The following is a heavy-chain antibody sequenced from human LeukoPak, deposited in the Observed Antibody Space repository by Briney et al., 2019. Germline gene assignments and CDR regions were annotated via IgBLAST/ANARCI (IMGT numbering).Heavy chain of an antibody. Sequence: ASVTVSCKASGYTFTDYYMHWVRQAPGQGLEWMGWINPNSGGANYAQKFQGRVTMTRDTSISTAYMELSRLRSDDTAVYYCATVRDGYNSKYFDSWGQGTLVTVSS. D-gene: IGHD5-24*01. J-gene: IGHJ4*02. V-gene: IGHV1-2*02. CDR1: GYTFTDYY. CDR2: INPNSGGA. CDR3: ATVRDGYNSKYFDS.